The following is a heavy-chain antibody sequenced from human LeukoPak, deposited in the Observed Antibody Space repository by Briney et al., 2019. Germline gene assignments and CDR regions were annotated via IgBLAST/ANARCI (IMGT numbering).Heavy chain of an antibody. CDR1: GYTFTGYY. Sequence: ASVKVSCKASGYTFTGYYMHWVRQAPGQGLEWMGRINRNSGGTNYAQKFQGRVTMTRDTSISTAYMELSRLRSDDTAVYYCARERGYSSSWYKWFDPWGQGTLVTVSS. D-gene: IGHD6-13*01. V-gene: IGHV1-2*06. CDR3: ARERGYSSSWYKWFDP. CDR2: INRNSGGT. J-gene: IGHJ5*02.